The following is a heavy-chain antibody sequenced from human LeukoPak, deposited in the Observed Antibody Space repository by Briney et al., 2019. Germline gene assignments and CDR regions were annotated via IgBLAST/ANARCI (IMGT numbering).Heavy chain of an antibody. V-gene: IGHV3-30*18. CDR1: GFTFSSYG. Sequence: HPGGSLRLSCAASGFTFSSYGMHWVRQAPGKGLELVAVISYDGSNKYYADSVKGRFTISRDNSKNTLYLQMNSLRAEDTAVYYCANSPARRYYYYYGMDVWGQGTTVTVSS. D-gene: IGHD6-6*01. CDR3: ANSPARRYYYYYGMDV. CDR2: ISYDGSNK. J-gene: IGHJ6*02.